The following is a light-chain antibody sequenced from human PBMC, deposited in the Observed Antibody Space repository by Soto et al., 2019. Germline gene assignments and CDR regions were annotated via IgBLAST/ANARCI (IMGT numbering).Light chain of an antibody. CDR1: QSISSW. V-gene: IGKV1-5*03. CDR3: QQYNSYST. J-gene: IGKJ1*01. Sequence: DIQMTQSPSTLSASVGDRVTITCRASQSISSWLAWYQQKPGKAPKLLTYKASSLESGVPSRFSGSGSGTEFTLTISSLQPDAFASYSCQQYNSYSTFGQGTKLEIK. CDR2: KAS.